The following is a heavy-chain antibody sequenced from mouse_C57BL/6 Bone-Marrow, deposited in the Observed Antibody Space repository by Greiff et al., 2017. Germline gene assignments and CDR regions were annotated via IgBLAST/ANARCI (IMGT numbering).Heavy chain of an antibody. V-gene: IGHV5-6*02. D-gene: IGHD1-1*01. CDR2: ISSGGSYT. CDR1: GFTFSSYG. CDR3: ARRGYYGSIFYWYFDV. Sequence: DVKLVESGGDLVKPGGSLKHSCAASGFTFSSYGMSWVRQTPDKRLEWVATISSGGSYTYYPDSVKGRFTISRDNAKNTLYLQMSSLKSEDTAMYYCARRGYYGSIFYWYFDVWGTGTTVTVSS. J-gene: IGHJ1*03.